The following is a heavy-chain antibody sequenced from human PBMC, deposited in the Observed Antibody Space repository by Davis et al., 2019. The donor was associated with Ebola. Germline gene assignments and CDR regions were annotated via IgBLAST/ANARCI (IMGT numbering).Heavy chain of an antibody. Sequence: SEILSLTCAVYGGSFSGYYWSWIRQPPGKGLEWIGEINHSGSTNYNPSLKSRVTISVDTSKNQFSLKLSSVTAADTAVYYCARVGFQRWLQLSGWGQGTLVTVSS. CDR3: ARVGFQRWLQLSG. J-gene: IGHJ4*02. V-gene: IGHV4-34*01. D-gene: IGHD5-24*01. CDR1: GGSFSGYY. CDR2: INHSGST.